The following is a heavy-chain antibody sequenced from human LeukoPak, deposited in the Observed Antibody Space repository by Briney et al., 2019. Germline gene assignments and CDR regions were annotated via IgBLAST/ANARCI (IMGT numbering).Heavy chain of an antibody. CDR1: GYTFTSYY. V-gene: IGHV1-46*01. CDR3: ARDLDWNDNDAFDI. D-gene: IGHD1-1*01. CDR2: INPSGGST. Sequence: ASVKVSCKASGYTFTSYYLHWARQAPGQGLEWMGIINPSGGSTTYAQRLQGRVTMTRDTSTSTVYMELSSLRSEDTAVYYCARDLDWNDNDAFDIWGQGTMVTVSS. J-gene: IGHJ3*02.